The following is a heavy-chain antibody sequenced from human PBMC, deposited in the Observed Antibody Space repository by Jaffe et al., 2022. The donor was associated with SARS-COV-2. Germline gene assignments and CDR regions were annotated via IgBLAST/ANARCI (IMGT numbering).Heavy chain of an antibody. J-gene: IGHJ5*02. D-gene: IGHD6-25*01. V-gene: IGHV4-31*03. CDR2: VYYSGTT. CDR1: GGSISSGGYY. Sequence: QVQLQESGPGLVKPSQTLSLTCTVSGGSISSGGYYWSWIRQHPGKGLEWIGYVYYSGTTYYNPSLRSRVIISVDTSKNQFSLKLSSVTAADTAVYYCAREPNGSSDYNWFDPWGQGTLVTVSS. CDR3: AREPNGSSDYNWFDP.